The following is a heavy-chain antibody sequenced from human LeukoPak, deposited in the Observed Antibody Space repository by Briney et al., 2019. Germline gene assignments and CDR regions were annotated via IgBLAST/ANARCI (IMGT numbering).Heavy chain of an antibody. CDR3: ARDLGSRSDFDY. J-gene: IGHJ4*02. CDR2: IYTSGST. V-gene: IGHV4-4*07. Sequence: PSETLSLTCTVSGGSISSYYWSWIRQPPGKGLEWIGRIYTSGSTNYNPSLKSRVPMSVATSKNQFSLQLSSVTAADTAVYYCARDLGSRSDFDYWGQGTLVTVSS. CDR1: GGSISSYY. D-gene: IGHD2-2*01.